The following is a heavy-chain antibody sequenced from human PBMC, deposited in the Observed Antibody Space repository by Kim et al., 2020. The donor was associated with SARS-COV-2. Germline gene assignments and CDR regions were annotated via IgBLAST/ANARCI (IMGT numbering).Heavy chain of an antibody. D-gene: IGHD3-3*01. V-gene: IGHV3-23*01. CDR3: AGSAGGITIFGVVIPTGAPVHS. CDR1: GFTFSSYA. J-gene: IGHJ4*02. Sequence: GGSLRLSCAASGFTFSSYAMSWVRQAPGKGLEWVSAISGSGGSTYYADSVTGRFTISRDNSKNTLYLQMNSLRAEDTAVYYCAGSAGGITIFGVVIPTGAPVHSWGQGTLVTVSS. CDR2: ISGSGGST.